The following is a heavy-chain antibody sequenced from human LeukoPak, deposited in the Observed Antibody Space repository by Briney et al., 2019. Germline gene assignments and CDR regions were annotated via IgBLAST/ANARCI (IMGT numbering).Heavy chain of an antibody. D-gene: IGHD2-2*01. CDR1: GGSISSSSYY. CDR3: ARLPYCSSTSCYSEAYDAFDI. CDR2: IYYSGST. V-gene: IGHV4-39*01. J-gene: IGHJ3*02. Sequence: PSETLSLTCTVSGGSISSSSYYWGWIRQPPGKGLEWIGSIYYSGSTYYNPSLKSRVTISVDTSKNQFSLKLSSVTAADTAVYYCARLPYCSSTSCYSEAYDAFDIWGQGTMVTVSS.